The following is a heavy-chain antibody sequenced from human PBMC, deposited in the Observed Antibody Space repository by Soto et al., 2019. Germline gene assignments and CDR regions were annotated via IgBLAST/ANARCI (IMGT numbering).Heavy chain of an antibody. CDR3: ARPSYYYGSGRYAFDI. Sequence: QVQLVQSGAEVKKPGASVKVSCKASGYTFTSYDINWVRQATGQGLEWMGWMNHNSGNTGYAQKFQGRVTMTRNTSISTAYMELSSLRSEDTAVYYCARPSYYYGSGRYAFDIWGQGTMVTVSS. J-gene: IGHJ3*02. V-gene: IGHV1-8*01. D-gene: IGHD3-10*01. CDR1: GYTFTSYD. CDR2: MNHNSGNT.